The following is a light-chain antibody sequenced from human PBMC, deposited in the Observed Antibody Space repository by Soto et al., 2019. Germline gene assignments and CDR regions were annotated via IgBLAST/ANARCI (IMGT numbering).Light chain of an antibody. CDR2: DGS. J-gene: IGLJ1*01. Sequence: QSVLTPPASVSGSRGQSITISCTGTSSVVGTYSLVSWYQQHPGKAGSVMSYDGSKGHSGVYNRFAGSKSGNTAALTISGLQAEDEADYYCCSYAGGSTYVFGTGNKVTVL. V-gene: IGLV2-23*01. CDR1: SSVVGTYSL. CDR3: CSYAGGSTYV.